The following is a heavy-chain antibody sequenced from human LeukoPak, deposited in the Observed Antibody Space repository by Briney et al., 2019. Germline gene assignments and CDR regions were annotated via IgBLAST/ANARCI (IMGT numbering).Heavy chain of an antibody. V-gene: IGHV4-4*07. J-gene: IGHJ4*02. Sequence: SGTPSLTCSVSAGSMNFYFWSCIRQPAGKGLERIGRIYTNGSTNYHPSLKSRVTMSVDTSKSQFSLKLMSTTAADTAVYYCVASWGWAGSTVFIDYWGQGSLVTVSS. CDR1: AGSMNFYF. CDR3: VASWGWAGSTVFIDY. CDR2: IYTNGST. D-gene: IGHD2-2*01.